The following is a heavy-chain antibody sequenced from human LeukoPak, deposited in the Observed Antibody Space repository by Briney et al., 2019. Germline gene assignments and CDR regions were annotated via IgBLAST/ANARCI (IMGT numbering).Heavy chain of an antibody. Sequence: PSQTLSLTCTVSGGSISSGGYYWSWIRQHPGKGLEWIGYIYYSGSTYYNPSLKSRVTISVDTSKNQFSLKLSSVTAADTAVYYCARDPSSFGGRFDPWGQGTLVAVSS. J-gene: IGHJ5*02. CDR1: GGSISSGGYY. CDR2: IYYSGST. D-gene: IGHD3-10*01. CDR3: ARDPSSFGGRFDP. V-gene: IGHV4-31*03.